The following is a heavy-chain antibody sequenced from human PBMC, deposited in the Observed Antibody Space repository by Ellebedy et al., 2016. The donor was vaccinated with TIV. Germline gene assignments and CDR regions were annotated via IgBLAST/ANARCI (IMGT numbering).Heavy chain of an antibody. Sequence: MPSETLSLTCNVSGGSVGSTTSFWGWIRQSPGKGLDWIGSINNSGETYSNPSLDSVTMSLDTSKNQFSLRLTSVTAADTAIYYCASHRGFYNGWTFDFWGHGSLVTVSS. V-gene: IGHV4-39*07. CDR1: GGSVGSTTSF. CDR3: ASHRGFYNGWTFDF. CDR2: INNSGET. D-gene: IGHD6-19*01. J-gene: IGHJ4*01.